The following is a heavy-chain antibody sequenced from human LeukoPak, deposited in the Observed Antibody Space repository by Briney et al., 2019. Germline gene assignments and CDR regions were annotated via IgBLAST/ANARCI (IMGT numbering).Heavy chain of an antibody. D-gene: IGHD2-21*02. V-gene: IGHV1-2*02. CDR1: GYTFTGYY. J-gene: IGHJ4*02. Sequence: ASVKVSCKTSGYTFTGYYMHWVRQAPGQGLEWMGWINPNSGGTSYAQQFQGRVTMTRDTSISTAYMELSSLRSEDTAVYYCARGLAYCGGDCYWGFDYWGQGTLVTVSS. CDR3: ARGLAYCGGDCYWGFDY. CDR2: INPNSGGT.